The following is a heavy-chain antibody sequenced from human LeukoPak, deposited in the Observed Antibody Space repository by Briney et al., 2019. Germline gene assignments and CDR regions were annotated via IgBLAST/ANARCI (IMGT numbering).Heavy chain of an antibody. J-gene: IGHJ5*02. Sequence: ASVKVSCKASGCTFTSYDIDRVRQATGQGLEWMGWMNPNSGNTGYAQKFQGRVTMTRNTSISTAYMELSSLRSEDTAVYYCASLFCSSTSCSYNWFDPWGQGTLVTVSS. CDR3: ASLFCSSTSCSYNWFDP. CDR1: GCTFTSYD. CDR2: MNPNSGNT. D-gene: IGHD2-2*01. V-gene: IGHV1-8*01.